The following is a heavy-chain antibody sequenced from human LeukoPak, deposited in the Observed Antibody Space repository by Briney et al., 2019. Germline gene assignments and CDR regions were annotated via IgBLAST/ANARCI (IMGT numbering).Heavy chain of an antibody. Sequence: GSLRLSCAASGFTFRSYSMNWIRQPPGKGLEWIGEINHSGSTNYNPSLKSRVTISVDTSKNQFSLKLSSVTAADTAVYYCATLKTRVVVPAASYYYMDVWGKGTTVTVSS. CDR1: GFTFRSYS. CDR3: ATLKTRVVVPAASYYYMDV. CDR2: INHSGST. D-gene: IGHD2-2*01. J-gene: IGHJ6*03. V-gene: IGHV4-34*08.